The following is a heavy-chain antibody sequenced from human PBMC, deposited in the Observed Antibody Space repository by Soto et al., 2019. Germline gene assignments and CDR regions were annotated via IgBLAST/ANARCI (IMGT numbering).Heavy chain of an antibody. J-gene: IGHJ4*02. CDR3: ARSGMRYYGSGSYYGNYFDY. Sequence: ASVKVSCKASGYTFTSYGISWVRQAPGQGLEWMGWISAYNGNTNYAQKLQGRVTMTTDTSTSTAYMELRSLRSDDTAVYYCARSGMRYYGSGSYYGNYFDYWGQGTLVTVSS. CDR1: GYTFTSYG. V-gene: IGHV1-18*01. D-gene: IGHD3-10*01. CDR2: ISAYNGNT.